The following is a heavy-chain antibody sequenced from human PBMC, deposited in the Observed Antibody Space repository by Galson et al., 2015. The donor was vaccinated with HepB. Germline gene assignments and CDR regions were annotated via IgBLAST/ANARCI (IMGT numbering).Heavy chain of an antibody. D-gene: IGHD2-8*01. CDR3: VRDSWGKYYDTNGRLY. V-gene: IGHV3-7*01. Sequence: SLRLSCAASGFTFSTSWMTWVRQAPGEGLEWVANIKPDGSEQYYVDSVKGLFTISRDNSNNTLHLQLDSLRTEDTAVYYCVRDSWGKYYDTNGRLYWGRGTLVTVSS. CDR1: GFTFSTSW. CDR2: IKPDGSEQ. J-gene: IGHJ4*02.